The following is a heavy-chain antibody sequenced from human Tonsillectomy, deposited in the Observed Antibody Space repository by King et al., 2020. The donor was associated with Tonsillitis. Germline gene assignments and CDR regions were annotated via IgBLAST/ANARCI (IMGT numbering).Heavy chain of an antibody. CDR1: GFTFSSYA. Sequence: VQLVESGGGLVQPGGSRRLYCAASGFTFSSYAMSWFRQAQGKGRVWVSDISGMGGSTYYAESVKGRFTISRENSKNQLYLHIVSRRAEDTAVYYCATEGMGYSYGQDYHYMDVWGKGTTVTVSS. CDR3: ATEGMGYSYGQDYHYMDV. J-gene: IGHJ6*03. D-gene: IGHD5-18*01. CDR2: ISGMGGST. V-gene: IGHV3-23*04.